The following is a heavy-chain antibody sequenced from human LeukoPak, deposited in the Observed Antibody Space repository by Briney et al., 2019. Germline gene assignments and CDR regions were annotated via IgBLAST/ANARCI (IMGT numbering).Heavy chain of an antibody. D-gene: IGHD3-10*01. V-gene: IGHV3-23*01. CDR3: AKDRGDYYGSGSYYNERNAFDI. CDR2: ISGTGGSS. CDR1: GFTFSNFA. Sequence: GGSLRLSCAVSGFTFSNFAMSWVRQAPGKGLEWVSSISGTGGSSKYADSVKGRFTISRDNSKNTLYLQMNSLRAEDTAVYYCAKDRGDYYGSGSYYNERNAFDIWGQGTMVTVSS. J-gene: IGHJ3*02.